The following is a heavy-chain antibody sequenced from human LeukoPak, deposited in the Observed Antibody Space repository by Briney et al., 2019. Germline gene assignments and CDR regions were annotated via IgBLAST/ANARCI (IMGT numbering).Heavy chain of an antibody. CDR3: ARVGSVVAATKTRRDGCNLRY. V-gene: IGHV1-8*01. D-gene: IGHD5-24*01. J-gene: IGHJ4*02. CDR2: MNPNSGNT. CDR1: GYTFTSYD. Sequence: AASVKVSCKASGYTFTSYDINWVRQATGQGLEWMGWMNPNSGNTGYAQKFQGRVTMTRNTSISTAYMELSSLRSEDTAVYYCARVGSVVAATKTRRDGCNLRYWGQGTLVTVSS.